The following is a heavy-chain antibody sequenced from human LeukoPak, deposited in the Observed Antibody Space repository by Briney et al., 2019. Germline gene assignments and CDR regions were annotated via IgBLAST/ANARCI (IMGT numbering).Heavy chain of an antibody. V-gene: IGHV1-18*01. CDR1: GYTFTSYG. CDR3: ARDGPAPACGGDCIHAFDI. Sequence: ASVKVSCKASGYTFTSYGISWVRQAPGQGLEWMGWISAYNGNTNYAQKLQGRVTVTTDTSTSTAYMELRSLRSDDTAVYYCARDGPAPACGGDCIHAFDIWGQGTMVTVSS. CDR2: ISAYNGNT. D-gene: IGHD2-21*02. J-gene: IGHJ3*02.